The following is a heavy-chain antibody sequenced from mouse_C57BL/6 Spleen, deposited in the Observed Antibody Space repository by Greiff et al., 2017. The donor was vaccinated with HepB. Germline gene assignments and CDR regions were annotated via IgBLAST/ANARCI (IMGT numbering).Heavy chain of an antibody. Sequence: QVQLQQSGSELRSPGSSVKLSCKDSDSEVFPFAYMSWVRQKPGHGFEWIGGILPSIGRTIYGEKFEDKATLDADTLSNTAYLELNSLTSEDSAIYDCARDYEQRSLNWYFDVWGTGTTVTVSS. J-gene: IGHJ1*03. D-gene: IGHD2-4*01. V-gene: IGHV15-2*01. CDR3: ARDYEQRSLNWYFDV. CDR2: ILPSIGRT. CDR1: DSEVFPFAY.